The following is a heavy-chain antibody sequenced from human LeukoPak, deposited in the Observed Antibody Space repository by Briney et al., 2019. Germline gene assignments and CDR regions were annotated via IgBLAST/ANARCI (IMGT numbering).Heavy chain of an antibody. V-gene: IGHV3-30-3*01. CDR1: GFTFSSYA. CDR2: ISYDGSNK. Sequence: GGSLRLSCAASGFTFSSYAMHWVRQAPGKGLEWVAVISYDGSNKYYADSVKGRFTISRDNSKNTLYLQMNSLRAEDTAVYYCARGGYSYGSSNYYYSGMDVWGHGTTVTVSS. D-gene: IGHD5-18*01. CDR3: ARGGYSYGSSNYYYSGMDV. J-gene: IGHJ6*02.